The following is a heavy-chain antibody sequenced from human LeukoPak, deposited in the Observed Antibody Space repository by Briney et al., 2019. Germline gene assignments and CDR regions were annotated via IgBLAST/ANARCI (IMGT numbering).Heavy chain of an antibody. J-gene: IGHJ4*02. Sequence: GGSLRLSCAASGFTFSGYWMHWVRQAPGKGLVWVSRINGDGSSTSYADSVKGRFTISRDNSKNTLYLQMNSLRAEDTAVYYCAKAYNDYSNYFPLDYWGQGTLVTVSS. CDR2: INGDGSST. CDR1: GFTFSGYW. CDR3: AKAYNDYSNYFPLDY. D-gene: IGHD4-11*01. V-gene: IGHV3-74*01.